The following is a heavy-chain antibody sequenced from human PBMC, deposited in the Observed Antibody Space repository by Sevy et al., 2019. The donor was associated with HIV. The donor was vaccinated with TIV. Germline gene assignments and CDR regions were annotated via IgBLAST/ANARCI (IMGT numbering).Heavy chain of an antibody. D-gene: IGHD2-2*01. Sequence: ASVKVSCKASGYTFTSYGISWVRQAPGQGLEWMGWISAYNGNTNYAQKLQGRVTMTTDTSTSTAYMELRSLRSEDTAVYYCARDFIVVVPAAMDGGYYYGMDVWGQGTTVTVSS. J-gene: IGHJ6*02. CDR3: ARDFIVVVPAAMDGGYYYGMDV. CDR1: GYTFTSYG. CDR2: ISAYNGNT. V-gene: IGHV1-18*01.